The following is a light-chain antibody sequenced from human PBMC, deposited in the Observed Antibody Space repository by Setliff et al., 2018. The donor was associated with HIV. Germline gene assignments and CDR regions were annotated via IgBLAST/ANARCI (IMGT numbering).Light chain of an antibody. CDR3: AAWDDSLSGVG. Sequence: QSVLTQPPSTSGTPGQRVTISCSGGSSNIGSNTVNWYQQFPGTAPKLLIYSNNQRPSGVPDRFSGSKSGTSASLAISGLQSVDEADYYCAAWDDSLSGVGVGGGTK. V-gene: IGLV1-44*01. J-gene: IGLJ2*01. CDR2: SNN. CDR1: SSNIGSNT.